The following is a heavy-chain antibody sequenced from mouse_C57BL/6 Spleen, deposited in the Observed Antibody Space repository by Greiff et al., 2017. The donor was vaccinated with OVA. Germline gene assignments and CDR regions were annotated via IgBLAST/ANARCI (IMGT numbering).Heavy chain of an antibody. CDR1: GYTFTSYW. D-gene: IGHD2-5*01. V-gene: IGHV1-50*01. Sequence: VQLQQPGAELVKPGASVKLSCKASGYTFTSYWLQWVKQRPGQGLEWIGEIDPSDSSTNSNQKFKGKATLTVDKSYSTAYMQLSSLTSEYSAVYYCSVSNYVGRYYFDYWGQGTTLTVSS. CDR2: IDPSDSST. CDR3: SVSNYVGRYYFDY. J-gene: IGHJ2*01.